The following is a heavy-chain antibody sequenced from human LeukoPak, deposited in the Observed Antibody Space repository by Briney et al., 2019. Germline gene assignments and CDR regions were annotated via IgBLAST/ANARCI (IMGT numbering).Heavy chain of an antibody. D-gene: IGHD1-26*01. J-gene: IGHJ4*02. Sequence: PSETLSLTCTVSGGSIGSYYWSWIRQPPGKGLAWIGYIYYSGSTNYNPSLKSRVTISVDTSKNQFSLKLSSVTAADTAVYYCARVVVGATYFDYWGQGTLVTVSS. CDR1: GGSIGSYY. CDR2: IYYSGST. V-gene: IGHV4-59*01. CDR3: ARVVVGATYFDY.